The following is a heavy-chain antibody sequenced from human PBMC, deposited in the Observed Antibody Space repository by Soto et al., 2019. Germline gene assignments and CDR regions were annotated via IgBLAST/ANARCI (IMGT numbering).Heavy chain of an antibody. CDR3: ARDTVLTGMFDL. J-gene: IGHJ5*02. Sequence: SETLSLTCTVSGGSIGSYHWSWVRRPPGKGLEWIASVYYTGTTNYNPSLGSRVTISIDAPENQISLKLTSVTAADTAFYYCARDTVLTGMFDLWGQGTLVTVSS. V-gene: IGHV4-59*01. D-gene: IGHD4-17*01. CDR1: GGSIGSYH. CDR2: VYYTGTT.